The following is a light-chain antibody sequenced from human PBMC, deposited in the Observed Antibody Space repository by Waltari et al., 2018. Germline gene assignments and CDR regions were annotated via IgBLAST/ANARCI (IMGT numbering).Light chain of an antibody. CDR1: SGHSSNV. J-gene: IGLJ3*02. V-gene: IGLV4-69*02. CDR2: IHSDGSH. Sequence: QLVLTQSPSASASLGASVKLTCTLSSGHSSNVVAWLQQRPEKGPRYLMKIHSDGSHSKGDEIPDRFSGFSSGAERYLTISSLQSEDEADYFCQTGGHGTWVFGGGTKLTVL. CDR3: QTGGHGTWV.